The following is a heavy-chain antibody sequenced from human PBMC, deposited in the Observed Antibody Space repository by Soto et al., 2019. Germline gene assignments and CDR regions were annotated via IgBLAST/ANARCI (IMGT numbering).Heavy chain of an antibody. CDR1: GFTFSDHF. D-gene: IGHD2-15*01. J-gene: IGHJ4*02. CDR2: SRSKANNYIT. Sequence: GGSLRLSCAASGFTFSDHFMDWVRQAPGKGLEWVGRSRSKANNYITEYAASVKGRFTISRDDSKNSLYLQMNSLKTEDTAVYFCARDSSSCRASYCYFDNWRQGTLVTVSS. CDR3: ARDSSSCRASYCYFDN. V-gene: IGHV3-72*01.